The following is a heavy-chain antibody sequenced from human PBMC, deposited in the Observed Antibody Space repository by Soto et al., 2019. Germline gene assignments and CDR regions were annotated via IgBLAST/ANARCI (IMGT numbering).Heavy chain of an antibody. CDR3: ARVMSVTGSIDY. V-gene: IGHV1-69*02. Sequence: SVKVSCKASGGTFSSYTISWVRQAPGQGLEWMGRIIPILGIANYAQKFQGRVTITADKSTSTAYMELSSLRSEDTAVYYCARVMSVTGSIDYWGQGTLVTVSS. D-gene: IGHD4-4*01. CDR1: GGTFSSYT. J-gene: IGHJ4*02. CDR2: IIPILGIA.